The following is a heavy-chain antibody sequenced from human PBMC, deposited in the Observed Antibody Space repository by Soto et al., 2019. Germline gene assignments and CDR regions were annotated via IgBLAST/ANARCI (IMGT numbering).Heavy chain of an antibody. V-gene: IGHV3-23*01. CDR2: ISGSAGST. D-gene: IGHD3-10*01. Sequence: EVQLLESGGGLVQQGGSLRLSCVASGFTFSSHAMSWVRQAPGKGLEWVSDISGSAGSTWYADSVKGRFTISRDNSKNTLYLQMNSLRAEDTAVYYCAKDRVSDVRTYYFVYWGQGTLVTVSS. CDR1: GFTFSSHA. CDR3: AKDRVSDVRTYYFVY. J-gene: IGHJ4*02.